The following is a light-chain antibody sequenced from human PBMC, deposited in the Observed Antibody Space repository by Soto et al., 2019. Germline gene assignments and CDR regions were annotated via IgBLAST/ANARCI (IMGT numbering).Light chain of an antibody. J-gene: IGKJ1*01. V-gene: IGKV1-5*03. Sequence: DIQMTQSPSTLSASVGDRVTITCRASQNINNWLAWYQQKPGQAPKLLIYKASNLESGVPSRFSCTGSGTEFTLSISSLQPDDFATYYCQQYSGSSTTFGQGTKVEVK. CDR2: KAS. CDR1: QNINNW. CDR3: QQYSGSSTT.